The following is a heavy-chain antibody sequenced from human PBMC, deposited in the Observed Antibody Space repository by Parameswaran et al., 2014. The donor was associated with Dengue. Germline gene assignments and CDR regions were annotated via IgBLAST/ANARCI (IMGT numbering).Heavy chain of an antibody. CDR3: ARVRGFCRNTACTSYYYYYMDV. D-gene: IGHD3-16*02. Sequence: SWVRQAPGQGLEWVGWINPANGDTNYAQRFQGRVTMTTDTSTRTAYLELRRLRSDDTAVYYCARVRGFCRNTACTSYYYYYMDVWGEGTTVTVSS. J-gene: IGHJ6*03. V-gene: IGHV1-18*01. CDR2: INPANGDT.